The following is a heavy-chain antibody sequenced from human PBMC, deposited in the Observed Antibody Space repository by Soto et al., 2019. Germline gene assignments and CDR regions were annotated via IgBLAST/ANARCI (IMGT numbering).Heavy chain of an antibody. CDR2: IKVDGSEQ. Sequence: EVQLVESGGGWVWRGGSLRLSCAASGFTLGSYWMNWVRQPPGKGLEWVANIKVDGSEQYYADSVKGRFTISRDNTKNSLYLQMHSLTDGDTAIYYCARAPHGMDVWGRGTTVTVSS. CDR1: GFTLGSYW. J-gene: IGHJ6*02. V-gene: IGHV3-7*03. CDR3: ARAPHGMDV.